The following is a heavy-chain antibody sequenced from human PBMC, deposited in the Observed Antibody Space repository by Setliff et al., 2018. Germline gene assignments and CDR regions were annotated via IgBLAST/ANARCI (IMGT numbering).Heavy chain of an antibody. CDR2: IKQDGSEK. V-gene: IGHV3-7*01. D-gene: IGHD1-7*01. CDR3: ARGTGTFDP. J-gene: IGHJ5*02. Sequence: PGGSLRLSCAASGFTFSRYWMSWVRQAPGKGLEWVANIKQDGSEKYYVDSVKGRFTISRDNAKNSLYLQMNSLRAEDTAVYYCARGTGTFDPWGQGTLVTVSS. CDR1: GFTFSRYW.